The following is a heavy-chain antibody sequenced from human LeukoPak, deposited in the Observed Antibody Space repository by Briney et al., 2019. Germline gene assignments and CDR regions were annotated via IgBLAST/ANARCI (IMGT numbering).Heavy chain of an antibody. V-gene: IGHV3-74*01. CDR1: RFTFSSYS. Sequence: GRSLRPSCAAPRFTFSSYSRRWVRQAPGNGLVWVSRINSDGSSTSYADSVKGRFTISRDNAKNTLYLQMNRLRAEDTAVYYCASYDSSGYFNYWGQGTLVSVSS. J-gene: IGHJ4*02. D-gene: IGHD3-22*01. CDR2: INSDGSST. CDR3: ASYDSSGYFNY.